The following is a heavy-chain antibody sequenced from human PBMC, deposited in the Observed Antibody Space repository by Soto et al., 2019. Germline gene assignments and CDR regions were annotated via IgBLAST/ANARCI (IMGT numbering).Heavy chain of an antibody. CDR1: GGSISSYY. D-gene: IGHD2-2*01. J-gene: IGHJ4*02. CDR2: IYYSGST. V-gene: IGHV4-59*08. CDR3: ARQHVVPAAIDY. Sequence: SETLSLTCTVSGGSISSYYWSWIRQPPGKGLEWIGYIYYSGSTNYNPSLKSRVTISVDTSKNQFSLKLSSVTAADTAVYYCARQHVVPAAIDYWGQGTLVTVSS.